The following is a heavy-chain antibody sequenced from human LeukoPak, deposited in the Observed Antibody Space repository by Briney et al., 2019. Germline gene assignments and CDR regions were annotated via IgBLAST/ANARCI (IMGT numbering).Heavy chain of an antibody. CDR2: IWYDGSNK. Sequence: PGGSLRLSCAASGFTFSSYGMHWVRQAPGKGLEWVAVIWYDGSNKYYADSVKGRFTISRDNSKNTLYLQMNSLRAEDTAVYYCAREGQWLVPDYWGQGTLVTVFS. V-gene: IGHV3-33*08. J-gene: IGHJ4*02. CDR3: AREGQWLVPDY. D-gene: IGHD6-19*01. CDR1: GFTFSSYG.